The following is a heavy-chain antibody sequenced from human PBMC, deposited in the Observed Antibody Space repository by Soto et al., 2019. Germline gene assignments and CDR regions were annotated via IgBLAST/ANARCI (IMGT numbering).Heavy chain of an antibody. CDR1: GYSFTNYW. V-gene: IGHV5-51*01. CDR3: ARTSAACKYYYGLDV. D-gene: IGHD6-13*01. J-gene: IGHJ6*02. Sequence: EVQLVQSGAEVKKPGESLKISCKGSGYSFTNYWIGWVRQMPGKGLEWMGIIYPGDSDTRYSPSFQGQVTISADKSISTAYLPWSSLKASDTAMYHCARTSAACKYYYGLDVWGQGTTVTVSS. CDR2: IYPGDSDT.